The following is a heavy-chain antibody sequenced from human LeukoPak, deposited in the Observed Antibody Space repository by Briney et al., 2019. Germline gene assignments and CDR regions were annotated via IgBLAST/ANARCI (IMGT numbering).Heavy chain of an antibody. Sequence: SETLSLTYTVSGGSISSNYWSWIRQPPGKGLESIGYIYYSGSTNYNPSLKSRVTMSVDTSKNQFSLKVSSVTAADTAVYYCAKLVSSGWYYDYWGQGTLVTVSS. V-gene: IGHV4-59*08. CDR3: AKLVSSGWYYDY. D-gene: IGHD6-19*01. CDR2: IYYSGST. CDR1: GGSISSNY. J-gene: IGHJ4*02.